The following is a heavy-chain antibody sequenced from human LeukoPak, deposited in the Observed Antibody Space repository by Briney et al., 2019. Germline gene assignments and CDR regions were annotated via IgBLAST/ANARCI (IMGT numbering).Heavy chain of an antibody. J-gene: IGHJ4*02. D-gene: IGHD3-3*01. CDR1: GFTFSSYG. CDR3: AREGSTTIFGPHPPAYYFDY. V-gene: IGHV3-30*02. CDR2: IRYDGSNK. Sequence: PGGSLRLSCAASGFTFSSYGMHWVRQAPGKGLEWVAFIRYDGSNKYYADSVKGRFTISRDNSKNTLYLQMNSLRAEDTAVYYCAREGSTTIFGPHPPAYYFDYWGQGTLVTVSS.